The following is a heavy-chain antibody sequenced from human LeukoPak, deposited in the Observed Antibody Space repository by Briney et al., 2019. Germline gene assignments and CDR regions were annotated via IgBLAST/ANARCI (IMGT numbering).Heavy chain of an antibody. D-gene: IGHD3-22*01. Sequence: ASVKVSCKASGYTFTGYYMHWVRQAPGQGLEWMGWINPNSGGTNYAQKFQGRVTMTRDTSISTAYMELSRLRSDDTAVYYCARAEIDYYDSSGDYYGHFDYWGQGTLVTVSS. CDR1: GYTFTGYY. CDR3: ARAEIDYYDSSGDYYGHFDY. V-gene: IGHV1-2*02. CDR2: INPNSGGT. J-gene: IGHJ4*02.